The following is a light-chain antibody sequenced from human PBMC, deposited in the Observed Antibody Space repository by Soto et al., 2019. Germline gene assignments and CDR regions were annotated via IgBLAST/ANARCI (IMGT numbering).Light chain of an antibody. CDR1: EAIICW. Sequence: DIQMTQSPSTLSGSVGDRVTITFRASEAIICWLAWYQQKPGKAPKLLIYKASTLKSGVPSRFSGSGSGTEFTLTISSLQPDDFATYYCQHYNSYSEAFGQGTKVDIK. CDR2: KAS. V-gene: IGKV1-5*03. CDR3: QHYNSYSEA. J-gene: IGKJ1*01.